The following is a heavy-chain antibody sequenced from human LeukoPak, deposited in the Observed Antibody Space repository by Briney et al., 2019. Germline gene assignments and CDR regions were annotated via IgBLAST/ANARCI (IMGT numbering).Heavy chain of an antibody. V-gene: IGHV3-30*02. CDR2: IRFDGSNE. CDR3: AGDPPMSGYAFNI. Sequence: GGSLRLSCAASGFTFSSYGMHWVRQAPGKGLEWVAFIRFDGSNEYNADSVKGRFTTSRDNSKNTLYLQMNSLRAEGTAVYYCAGDPPMSGYAFNIWGQGTMVTVSS. CDR1: GFTFSSYG. J-gene: IGHJ3*02. D-gene: IGHD3-10*02.